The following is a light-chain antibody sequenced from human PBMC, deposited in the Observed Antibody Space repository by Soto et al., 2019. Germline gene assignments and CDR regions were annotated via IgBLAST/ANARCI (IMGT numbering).Light chain of an antibody. CDR3: CSYTTSSTYV. Sequence: QSVLTQPVSVSGSPVQSIAISCTGTSSDVGSDYNYVSWYQQHPGKAPKLMVYDVNTRPSGVSNRFSGSKSGTTASLTISGLQAEDEADYYCCSYTTSSTYVFGTGTKVTVL. V-gene: IGLV2-14*03. J-gene: IGLJ1*01. CDR1: SSDVGSDYNY. CDR2: DVN.